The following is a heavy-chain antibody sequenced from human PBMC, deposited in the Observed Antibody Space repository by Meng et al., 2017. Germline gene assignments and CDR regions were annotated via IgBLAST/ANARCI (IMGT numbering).Heavy chain of an antibody. J-gene: IGHJ5*02. D-gene: IGHD2/OR15-2a*01. CDR2: ISTTGSSI. CDR3: ARDHGFLNWFDP. V-gene: IGHV3-11*04. CDR1: GVTFRDYD. Sequence: VQLVDAGGSCVKAGGSLILYCAAAGVTFRDYDMTWIRQAPGKGLEWVSSISTTGSSIYYADSVKGRFSISRDNAENSLYLQINSLRVEDTAVYYCARDHGFLNWFDPWGQGTLVTVSS.